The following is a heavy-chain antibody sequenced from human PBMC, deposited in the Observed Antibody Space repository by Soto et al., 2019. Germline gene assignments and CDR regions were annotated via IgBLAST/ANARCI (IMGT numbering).Heavy chain of an antibody. V-gene: IGHV1-18*01. Sequence: QVHLVQSGLEVRKPGASVRLSCKASGYTFTSHGISWVRQAPGQGLEWVGWSSPFNGRRDIGDSFQGRVSMSTDTGSAYMEVRGLRFDDTAIYFCGRCIQPSVPSATDVWGQGTTVIVSS. D-gene: IGHD1-1*01. CDR1: GYTFTSHG. J-gene: IGHJ6*02. CDR2: SSPFNGRR. CDR3: GRCIQPSVPSATDV.